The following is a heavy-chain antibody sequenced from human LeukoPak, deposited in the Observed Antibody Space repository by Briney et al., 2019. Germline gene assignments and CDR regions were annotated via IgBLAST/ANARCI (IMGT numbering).Heavy chain of an antibody. CDR3: ARVSSGWPPYYFDY. CDR2: ISSSSSTI. V-gene: IGHV3-48*01. D-gene: IGHD6-19*01. J-gene: IGHJ4*02. Sequence: LPGGSLRLSCAASGFTFSSYSMNWVRQAPGKGLEWVSYISSSSSTIYYADSVNGRFTISRDNAKNSLYLQMNSLRAEDTAVYYCARVSSGWPPYYFDYWGQGTLVTVSS. CDR1: GFTFSSYS.